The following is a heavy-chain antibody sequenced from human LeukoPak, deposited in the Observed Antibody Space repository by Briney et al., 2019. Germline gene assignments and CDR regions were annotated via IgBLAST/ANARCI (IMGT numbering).Heavy chain of an antibody. V-gene: IGHV4-39*01. D-gene: IGHD1-14*01. CDR2: IYYSGST. CDR1: GGSVSSSTYY. CDR3: TRRGDRNGYGVDY. Sequence: RSSETLSLTCTVSGGSVSSSTYYWGWIRQPPGKGLELIGSIYYSGSTYYNPSLKSRVTISVDTSKNQFSLKLSSVTAADTAVYYCTRRGDRNGYGVDYWGQGTLVTVSS. J-gene: IGHJ4*02.